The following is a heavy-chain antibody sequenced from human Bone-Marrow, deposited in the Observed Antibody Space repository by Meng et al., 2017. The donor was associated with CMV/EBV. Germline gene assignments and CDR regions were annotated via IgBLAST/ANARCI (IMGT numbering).Heavy chain of an antibody. CDR3: ARDNHVVVILYGMDV. J-gene: IGHJ6*02. CDR1: GFTFSSYS. CDR2: ISSSSSYI. Sequence: GESLKISCAASGFTFSSYSMNWVRQAPGKGLEWVSSISSSSSYIYYADSVKGRFTISRDNAKNSLYLQMNSLRAEDTAVYYRARDNHVVVILYGMDVWGQGTTVTVSS. V-gene: IGHV3-21*01. D-gene: IGHD2-21*01.